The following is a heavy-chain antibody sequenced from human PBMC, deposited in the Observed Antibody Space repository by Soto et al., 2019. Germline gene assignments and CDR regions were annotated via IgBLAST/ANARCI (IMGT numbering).Heavy chain of an antibody. CDR3: AKDKVYSNFEYYFDS. CDR1: GFSFSSYW. J-gene: IGHJ4*02. D-gene: IGHD4-4*01. Sequence: PGGSLRLSCAASGFSFSSYWMSWVRQAPGKGPEWVANIKQDGSEKYYVDSVRGRFTISRGNAKNSLYLQMNSLRPEDTALYYCAKDKVYSNFEYYFDSWGQGTLVTVSS. V-gene: IGHV3-7*03. CDR2: IKQDGSEK.